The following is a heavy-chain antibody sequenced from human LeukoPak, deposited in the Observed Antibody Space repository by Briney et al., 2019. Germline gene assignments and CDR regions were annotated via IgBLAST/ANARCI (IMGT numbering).Heavy chain of an antibody. CDR3: AKEGRSLQTY. CDR1: GFIFSSNW. V-gene: IGHV3-7*03. J-gene: IGHJ4*02. D-gene: IGHD5-24*01. Sequence: PGGSLRLSCAASGFIFSSNWMSWVRLAPGKGLEWVANMKEDGTETYYVDSVKGRFTISRDNAKNSLYLQMNSLRVEDTAVYYCAKEGRSLQTYWGQGTLVTVSS. CDR2: MKEDGTET.